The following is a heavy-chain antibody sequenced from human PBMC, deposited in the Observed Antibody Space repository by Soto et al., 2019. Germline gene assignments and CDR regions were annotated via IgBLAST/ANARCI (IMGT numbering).Heavy chain of an antibody. CDR2: IIPIFGTA. Sequence: SVEVSCKASGGTFSSYAISWVRQAPGQGLEWMGGIIPIFGTANYAQKFQGRVTITADKSTSTAYMELSSLRSEDTAVYYCARELGSSSWFYYFDYSGQGTQVTVS. D-gene: IGHD6-13*01. CDR3: ARELGSSSWFYYFDY. CDR1: GGTFSSYA. J-gene: IGHJ4*02. V-gene: IGHV1-69*06.